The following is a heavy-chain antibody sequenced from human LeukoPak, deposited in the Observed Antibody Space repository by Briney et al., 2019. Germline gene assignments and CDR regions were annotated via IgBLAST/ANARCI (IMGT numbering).Heavy chain of an antibody. V-gene: IGHV4-59*01. J-gene: IGHJ4*02. CDR3: ARQSHSIAAAGDFDY. CDR2: IYYSGST. CDR1: GGSISSYY. Sequence: SETLSLTCTVSGGSISSYYWSWIRQPPGKGLEWIGYIYYSGSTNYNPPLKSRVTISVDTSKNQFSLKLSSVTAADTAVYYCARQSHSIAAAGDFDYWGQGTLVTVSS. D-gene: IGHD6-13*01.